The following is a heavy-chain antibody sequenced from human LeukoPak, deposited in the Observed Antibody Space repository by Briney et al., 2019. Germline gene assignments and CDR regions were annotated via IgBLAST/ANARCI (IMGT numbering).Heavy chain of an antibody. CDR1: GYIFTSYG. D-gene: IGHD3-22*01. CDR3: ARGLTNYDSSGYYQIFDY. Sequence: ASVKVSCKASGYIFTSYGISWVRQAPGQGLEWMGRINAYNGNTNYAQKFQGRVTMTTDTSTSTAYMELRSLRSEDTAVYYCARGLTNYDSSGYYQIFDYWGQGTLVTVSS. CDR2: INAYNGNT. V-gene: IGHV1-18*01. J-gene: IGHJ4*02.